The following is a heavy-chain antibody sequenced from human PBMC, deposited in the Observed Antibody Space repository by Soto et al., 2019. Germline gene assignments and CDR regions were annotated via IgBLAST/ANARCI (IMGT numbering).Heavy chain of an antibody. CDR3: ARVRPGWYQLLKGRDHYGMDV. V-gene: IGHV1-8*01. Sequence: ASVKVSCKASGYTFTSYDINWLRQSTGQGLEWMGWMNPNSGNTGYAQKFQGRVTMTRNTSISTAYMELSSLRSGDTAVYYCARVRPGWYQLLKGRDHYGMDVWGQGTTVTVSS. CDR2: MNPNSGNT. CDR1: GYTFTSYD. J-gene: IGHJ6*02. D-gene: IGHD2-2*01.